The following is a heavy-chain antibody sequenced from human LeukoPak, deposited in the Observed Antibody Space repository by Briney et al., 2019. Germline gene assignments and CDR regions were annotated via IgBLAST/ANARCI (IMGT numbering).Heavy chain of an antibody. D-gene: IGHD5-12*01. J-gene: IGHJ4*02. CDR3: ARGPYGGYGDYFDY. Sequence: PGGSLRLSCAASGFTLSSSWMQWVRQAPGKGLEWVSRINYDGRSTTYADSVKGRFTISRDNAKNTLYLQMNSLRADDTAVYYCARGPYGGYGDYFDYWGQGTLVTVSS. CDR1: GFTLSSSW. V-gene: IGHV3-74*01. CDR2: INYDGRST.